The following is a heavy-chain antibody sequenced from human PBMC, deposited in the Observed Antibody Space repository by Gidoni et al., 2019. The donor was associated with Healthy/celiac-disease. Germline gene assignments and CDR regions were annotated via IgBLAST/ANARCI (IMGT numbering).Heavy chain of an antibody. D-gene: IGHD3-10*01. V-gene: IGHV4-31*03. CDR3: ARANGVRGVRDFDY. Sequence: QVQLQESGPGLVKPSQTLSLTCTVSGGSISSGGYYWRWIRQHPGKGLEWIGYIYYSGSTYYTPSLKSRVTISVDTSKNQFSLKLSSVTAADTAVYYCARANGVRGVRDFDYWGQGTLVTVSS. J-gene: IGHJ4*02. CDR1: GGSISSGGYY. CDR2: IYYSGST.